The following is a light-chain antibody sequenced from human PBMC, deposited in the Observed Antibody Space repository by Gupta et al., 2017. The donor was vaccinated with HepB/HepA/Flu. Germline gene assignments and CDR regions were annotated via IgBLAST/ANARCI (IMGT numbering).Light chain of an antibody. Sequence: QSVLTQPPSVSAAPGQKVTISCSGSSPNIGNNYVSWYQQLPGTAPKLLIYENNKRPSGIPDRFSGSKSGTSATLGITGLQTGDEADYYCGTWDSSLSAGFWVFGGGTKLTVL. V-gene: IGLV1-51*02. CDR3: GTWDSSLSAGFWV. CDR2: ENN. CDR1: SPNIGNNY. J-gene: IGLJ3*02.